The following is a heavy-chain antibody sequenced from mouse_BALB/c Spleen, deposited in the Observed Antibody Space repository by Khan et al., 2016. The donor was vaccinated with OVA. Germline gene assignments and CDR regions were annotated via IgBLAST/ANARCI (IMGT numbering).Heavy chain of an antibody. D-gene: IGHD4-1*01. V-gene: IGHV5-6*01. Sequence: VELVESGGDLVKPGGSLKLSCAASGFTFSSYSMSWVRQTPDKRLEWVATISSGGDYTYSPDSVKGRFTISRDNAKNTLYLQMSSLKSEDTSMDYCASHLTGLFAYWGQGTLVTVSA. CDR3: ASHLTGLFAY. CDR1: GFTFSSYS. J-gene: IGHJ3*01. CDR2: ISSGGDYT.